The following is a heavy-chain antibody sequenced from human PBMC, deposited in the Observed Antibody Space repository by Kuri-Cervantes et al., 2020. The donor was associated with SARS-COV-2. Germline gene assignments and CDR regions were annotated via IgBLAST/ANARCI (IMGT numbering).Heavy chain of an antibody. CDR2: IHYSGST. CDR3: ARPRYGDYDGAFDI. V-gene: IGHV4-59*12. D-gene: IGHD4-17*01. J-gene: IGHJ3*02. CDR1: GCSISSYY. Sequence: SETLSLTCTVSGCSISSYYWRWIRQPPGKGLEWIGYIHYSGSTNYNPSLKSRVTISVDTSKNQFSLKLSSVTAADTAVYYCARPRYGDYDGAFDIWGQGTMVTVSS.